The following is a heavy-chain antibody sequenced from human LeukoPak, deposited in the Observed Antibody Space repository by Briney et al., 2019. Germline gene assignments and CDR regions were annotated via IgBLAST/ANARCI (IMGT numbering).Heavy chain of an antibody. CDR1: GYTFTSYA. CDR3: AREGLVGYFDY. D-gene: IGHD3/OR15-3a*01. J-gene: IGHJ4*02. Sequence: VXXSCRASGYTFTSYAMHWVRQTPGQRLEWMGWINAGNGNTKYSQKFQGRVTITRDTSASTAYMELSSLRSEDTAVYYCAREGLVGYFDYWGQGTLVTVSS. V-gene: IGHV1-3*01. CDR2: INAGNGNT.